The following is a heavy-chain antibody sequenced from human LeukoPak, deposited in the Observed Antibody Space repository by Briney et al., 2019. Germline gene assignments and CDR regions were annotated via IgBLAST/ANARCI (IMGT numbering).Heavy chain of an antibody. V-gene: IGHV4-59*08. Sequence: SETLSLTCTVSGGSISSYYWSWIRQPPGKGLEWIGYIYYSGSTNYNPSLKSRVTISIDTSKNQFTLNLNSVTAADTAVYYCVRVGYRPGPDSWGQGTLVTVSS. J-gene: IGHJ4*02. CDR2: IYYSGST. D-gene: IGHD3-16*02. CDR1: GGSISSYY. CDR3: VRVGYRPGPDS.